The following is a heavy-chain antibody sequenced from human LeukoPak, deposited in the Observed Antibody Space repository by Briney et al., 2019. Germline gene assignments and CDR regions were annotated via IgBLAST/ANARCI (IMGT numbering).Heavy chain of an antibody. D-gene: IGHD2-15*01. V-gene: IGHV1-69*05. CDR1: GGTSSSYA. J-gene: IGHJ2*01. CDR3: ARPYCSGGDCLRYFDL. Sequence: ASVKVFCKASGGTSSSYAISWVRQAPGQGLEWMGGIIPIFGTANYAQKFQGRVTMTRSTSISTAYMELSSLRSEDTAVYYCARPYCSGGDCLRYFDLWGRGTLITVSS. CDR2: IIPIFGTA.